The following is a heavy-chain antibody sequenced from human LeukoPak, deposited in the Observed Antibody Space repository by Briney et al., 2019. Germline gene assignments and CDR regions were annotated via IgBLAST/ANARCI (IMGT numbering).Heavy chain of an antibody. CDR2: TYCRSKWYN. CDR3: ARGRLARGSWSFDP. CDR1: GDSVSSNSAA. J-gene: IGHJ5*02. D-gene: IGHD6-13*01. Sequence: SQTLSLTCAISGDSVSSNSAAWNWITQSPSRGLEWLGRTYCRSKWYNDYAVSVKSRITINPDTSKNQFSLQLNSVTPEDTAVYYCARGRLARGSWSFDPWGQGTLVTVSS. V-gene: IGHV6-1*01.